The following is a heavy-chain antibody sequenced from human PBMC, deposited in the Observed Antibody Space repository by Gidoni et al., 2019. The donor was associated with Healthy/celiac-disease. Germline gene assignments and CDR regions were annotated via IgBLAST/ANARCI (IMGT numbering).Heavy chain of an antibody. CDR3: ARRKLESSYYFDY. CDR1: GGSISSSSYY. J-gene: IGHJ4*02. CDR2: IYYSGST. Sequence: QLQLQESGPGLVKPSETLSLTCTVSGGSISSSSYYWGWIRQPPGKGLEWIGSIYYSGSTYYNPSLKSRVTISGDTSKNQFSLKLSSWTAADTAVYYCARRKLESSYYFDYWGQGTLVTVSS. V-gene: IGHV4-39*01. D-gene: IGHD1-1*01.